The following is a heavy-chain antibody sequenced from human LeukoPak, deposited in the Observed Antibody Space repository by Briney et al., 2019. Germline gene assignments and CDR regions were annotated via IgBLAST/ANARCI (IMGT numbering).Heavy chain of an antibody. CDR3: ARNRGDPSYFDY. CDR2: ISTSSSYI. J-gene: IGHJ4*02. Sequence: GGSLRLSCTASGFTFNGYSMNWVREAPGKGLVWVSSISTSSSYIYYADSVKGRFTISRNNPKNSLYLQMNSLRAEDTAVYYCARNRGDPSYFDYWGQGTLVTVSS. CDR1: GFTFNGYS. V-gene: IGHV3-21*01. D-gene: IGHD4-17*01.